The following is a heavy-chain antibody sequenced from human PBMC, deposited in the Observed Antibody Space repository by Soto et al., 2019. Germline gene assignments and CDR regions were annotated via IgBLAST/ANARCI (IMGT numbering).Heavy chain of an antibody. D-gene: IGHD3-16*01. Sequence: QLQLQESGPGLVKPSATLSLTCTVSGGSISSSSYYWGWIRQPPGKGLEWIGSIYYSGSTYYNPSLKSRVTISVDTSKHQFSLKLSSVTAADTAVYYCARHGGVQWLLPFGPWGQVTLVTVAS. CDR3: ARHGGVQWLLPFGP. CDR2: IYYSGST. V-gene: IGHV4-39*01. J-gene: IGHJ5*02. CDR1: GGSISSSSYY.